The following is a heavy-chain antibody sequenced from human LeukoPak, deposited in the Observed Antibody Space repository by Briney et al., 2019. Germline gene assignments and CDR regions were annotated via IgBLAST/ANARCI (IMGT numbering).Heavy chain of an antibody. CDR3: ARLDYGGNVVDY. CDR2: IYSGGST. CDR1: GFTVSSNY. J-gene: IGHJ4*02. V-gene: IGHV3-53*01. Sequence: GGSLRLSCAASGFTVSSNYMSWVRQAPGKGLEWVSVIYSGGSTYYADSVKGRFTISRDNSKNTLYLQMNSLRAEDAAVYYCARLDYGGNVVDYWGQGTLVTVSS. D-gene: IGHD4-23*01.